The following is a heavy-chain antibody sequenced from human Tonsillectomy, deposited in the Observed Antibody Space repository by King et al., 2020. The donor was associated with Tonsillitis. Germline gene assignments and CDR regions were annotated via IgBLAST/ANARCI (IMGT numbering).Heavy chain of an antibody. D-gene: IGHD2-2*01. CDR3: ARDIGSTDYSEFDC. J-gene: IGHJ4*02. Sequence: VQLVESGGGVVQPGRSLRLSCAASGFTFSSYGMHWVRQAPGKGLEWVAVISYDGSNTYYADSVKGRFTISRDNAKKTLYLQMNSLRAEDMAVYYCARDIGSTDYSEFDCWGQGSLVTASS. CDR1: GFTFSSYG. V-gene: IGHV3-30*03. CDR2: ISYDGSNT.